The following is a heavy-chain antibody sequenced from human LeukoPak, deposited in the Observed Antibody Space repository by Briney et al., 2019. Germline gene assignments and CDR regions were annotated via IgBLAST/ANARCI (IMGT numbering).Heavy chain of an antibody. D-gene: IGHD2-15*01. CDR3: ARDRFAEDY. CDR2: ISADGGTT. J-gene: IGHJ4*02. V-gene: IGHV3-43*02. Sequence: GGSLRLSCAASGFTFPDYGMHWVRQAPGKGLEWVSLISADGGTTYYTTSVKGRFTISRDNSKNSLYLQMNSLRTEDTALYYCARDRFAEDYCGQGTLVTVSS. CDR1: GFTFPDYG.